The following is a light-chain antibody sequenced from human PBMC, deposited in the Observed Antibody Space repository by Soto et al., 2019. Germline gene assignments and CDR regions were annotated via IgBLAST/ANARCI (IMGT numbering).Light chain of an antibody. J-gene: IGLJ2*01. Sequence: QYALTQPPSASGSPGQSVTISCTGASSDVGGYNFVSRYQQHPGKAPKLMIYDVTKRPAGVPDRFSGSKSGNTASLTVSGLQADDEADYYCSSYAGSSVPVAFGGGTKLTVL. CDR2: DVT. CDR3: SSYAGSSVPVA. V-gene: IGLV2-8*01. CDR1: SSDVGGYNF.